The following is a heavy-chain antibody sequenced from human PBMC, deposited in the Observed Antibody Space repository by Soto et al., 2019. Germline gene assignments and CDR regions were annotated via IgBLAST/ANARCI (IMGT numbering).Heavy chain of an antibody. V-gene: IGHV3-33*01. Sequence: QVQLVESGGGVVQPGRSLRLSCAASGFTFSSYGMHWVRQAPGKGLEWVAVIWYDVSNKYYADSVKGRFTISRDNSKNTLYLQMNSLGAEDTAVYYCARESMVIAPDAFDIWGQGTMVTVSS. CDR2: IWYDVSNK. J-gene: IGHJ3*02. CDR3: ARESMVIAPDAFDI. CDR1: GFTFSSYG. D-gene: IGHD2-21*01.